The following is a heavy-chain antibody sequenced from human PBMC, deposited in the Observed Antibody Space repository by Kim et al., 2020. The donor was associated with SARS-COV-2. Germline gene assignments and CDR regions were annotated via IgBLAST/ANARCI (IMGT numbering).Heavy chain of an antibody. Sequence: GGSLRLSCAASGFTVSSNYMSWVRQAPGKGLEWVSVIYSGGSTYYADSVKGRFTISRDNSKNTLYLQMNSLRAEDTAVYYCARGSDYPRSHGMDVWGQGTTVTVSS. CDR1: GFTVSSNY. V-gene: IGHV3-53*01. CDR2: IYSGGST. CDR3: ARGSDYPRSHGMDV. J-gene: IGHJ6*02. D-gene: IGHD3-10*01.